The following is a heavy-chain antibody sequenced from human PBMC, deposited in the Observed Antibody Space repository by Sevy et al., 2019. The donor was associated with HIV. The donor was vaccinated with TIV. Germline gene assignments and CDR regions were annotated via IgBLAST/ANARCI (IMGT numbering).Heavy chain of an antibody. J-gene: IGHJ6*02. V-gene: IGHV3-15*01. CDR2: IKSEIDGGAI. CDR3: ITDPGYRGCDEEGINYYYYGMDV. Sequence: GGSLRLSCAASGFTFSSAWMSWVRQAPGKGLEWVGRIKSEIDGGAIDYAAPVKGRFSISREDSKNTVYLQMNSLKTEDTAVYYCITDPGYRGCDEEGINYYYYGMDVWGQGTTVTVSS. D-gene: IGHD5-12*01. CDR1: GFTFSSAW.